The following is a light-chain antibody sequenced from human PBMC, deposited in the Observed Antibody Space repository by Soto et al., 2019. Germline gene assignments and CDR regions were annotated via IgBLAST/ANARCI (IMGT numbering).Light chain of an antibody. J-gene: IGKJ1*01. V-gene: IGKV3-15*01. Sequence: EIGMTQSPATLSVSPGERATLSCRASQSININLAWYQQKPGQAPRLLIYGASTRATGLPARFSGSGSGTEFTLIISSLQSEDFAVYYCQQYNNWPKTFGQGTKVDIK. CDR1: QSININ. CDR2: GAS. CDR3: QQYNNWPKT.